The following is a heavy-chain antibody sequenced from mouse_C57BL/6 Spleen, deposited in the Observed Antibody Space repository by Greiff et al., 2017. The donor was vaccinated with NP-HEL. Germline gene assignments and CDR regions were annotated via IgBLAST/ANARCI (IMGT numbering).Heavy chain of an antibody. J-gene: IGHJ4*01. CDR2: INPGSGGT. D-gene: IGHD1-1*01. CDR3: AISLTTVRAMDY. Sequence: VQLQQSGAELVRPGTSVKVSCKASGYAFTNYLIEWVKQRPGQGLEWIGVINPGSGGTNYNEKFKGKATLTADKSSSTAYMQLSSLTSEDSAVYFCAISLTTVRAMDYWGQGTSVTVSS. CDR1: GYAFTNYL. V-gene: IGHV1-54*01.